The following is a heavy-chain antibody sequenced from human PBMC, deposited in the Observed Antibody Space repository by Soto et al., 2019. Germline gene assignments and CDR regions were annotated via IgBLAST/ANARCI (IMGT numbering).Heavy chain of an antibody. CDR1: GGSISSGCYY. CDR2: IFYTGFT. J-gene: IGHJ4*02. Sequence: SATLSLTCTVSGGSISSGCYYWSWIRQHPGKGPEWIGSIFYTGFTSYNPSLESRVSVSVDTSKNQFSLKVSGVSAADTAVYYCATSQKGYNWNYFDHWGQGALVTVSS. V-gene: IGHV4-39*01. CDR3: ATSQKGYNWNYFDH. D-gene: IGHD1-20*01.